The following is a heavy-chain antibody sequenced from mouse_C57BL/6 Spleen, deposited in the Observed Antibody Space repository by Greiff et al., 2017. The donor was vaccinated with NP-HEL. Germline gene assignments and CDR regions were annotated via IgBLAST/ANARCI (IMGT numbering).Heavy chain of an antibody. V-gene: IGHV6-3*01. CDR3: TIYYYGSRHAMDY. CDR1: GFTFSNYW. CDR2: IRLKSDNYAT. D-gene: IGHD1-1*01. J-gene: IGHJ4*01. Sequence: EVMLVESGGGLVQPGGSMKLSCVASGFTFSNYWMNWVRQSPEKGLEWVAQIRLKSDNYATHYAESVKGRFTISRDDSKSSVYLQMNNLRAEDTGIYYCTIYYYGSRHAMDYWGQGTSVTVSS.